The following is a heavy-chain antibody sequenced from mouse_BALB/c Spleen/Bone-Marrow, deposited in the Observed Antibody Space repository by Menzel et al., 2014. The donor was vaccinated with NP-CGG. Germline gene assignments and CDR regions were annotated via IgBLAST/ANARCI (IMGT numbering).Heavy chain of an antibody. J-gene: IGHJ1*01. CDR1: GFIFSSYI. V-gene: IGHV5-12-2*01. Sequence: EVMLVESGGVFVQPGGSLKLSCAASGFIFSSYIMSWVRQTPEKRLEWVAYISHSGGSSYYLDTVKGRFTISRDNAKNTLYLQMSSLKSEDTAMYYCARVSPYWYFDVWGAGTTVTVSS. D-gene: IGHD6-2*01. CDR3: ARVSPYWYFDV. CDR2: ISHSGGSS.